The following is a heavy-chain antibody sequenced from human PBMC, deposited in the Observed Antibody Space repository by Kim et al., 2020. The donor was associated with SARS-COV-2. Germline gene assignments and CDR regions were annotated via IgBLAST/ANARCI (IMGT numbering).Heavy chain of an antibody. CDR3: AKDSGSLTREYYFDY. CDR2: IWYDGSNK. Sequence: GGSLRLSCAASGFTFSSYGMHWVRQAPGKGLEWVAVIWYDGSNKYYADSVKGRFTISRDNSKNTLYLQMNSLRAEDTAVYYCAKDSGSLTREYYFDYWGQGTLVTVSS. J-gene: IGHJ4*02. V-gene: IGHV3-33*06. CDR1: GFTFSSYG. D-gene: IGHD1-26*01.